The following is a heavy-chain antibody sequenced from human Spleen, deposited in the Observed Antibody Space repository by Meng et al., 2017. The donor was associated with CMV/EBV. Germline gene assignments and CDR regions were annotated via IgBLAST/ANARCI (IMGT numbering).Heavy chain of an antibody. J-gene: IGHJ5*02. D-gene: IGHD1-26*01. CDR1: GGSISSYY. V-gene: IGHV4-59*01. CDR2: SYYSGST. Sequence: SETLSLTCTVSGGSISSYYWSWLRQPPRKGLGWIGYSYYSGSTNYNPSLKSRVTISVDTSKNQFSLKLSSVTAADTAVYYCARDANSGSYLVWFDPWGQGTLVTVSS. CDR3: ARDANSGSYLVWFDP.